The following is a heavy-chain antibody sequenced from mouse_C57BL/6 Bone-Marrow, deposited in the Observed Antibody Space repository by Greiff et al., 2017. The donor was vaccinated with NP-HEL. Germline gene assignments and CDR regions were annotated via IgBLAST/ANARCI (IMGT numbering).Heavy chain of an antibody. CDR1: GFTFSDYG. J-gene: IGHJ1*03. V-gene: IGHV5-17*01. CDR3: ARTGSSYEWYFDV. Sequence: EVQGVESGGGLVKPGGSLKLSCAASGFTFSDYGMHWVRQAPEKGLEWVAYISSGSSTIYYADTVKGRFTISRDNAKNTLFLQMTSLRSEDTAMYYCARTGSSYEWYFDVWGTGTTVTVSS. CDR2: ISSGSSTI. D-gene: IGHD1-1*01.